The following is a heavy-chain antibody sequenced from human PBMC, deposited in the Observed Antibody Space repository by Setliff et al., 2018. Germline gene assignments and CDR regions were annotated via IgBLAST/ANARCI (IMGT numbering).Heavy chain of an antibody. J-gene: IGHJ4*02. CDR1: GFTFNTYA. V-gene: IGHV3-23*01. D-gene: IGHD6-13*01. CDR3: VKDIVGYSSTWPKRDYFDY. CDR2: ISDTALGI. Sequence: PGGSLRLSCAASGFTFNTYAMSWVRQPPGKGLEWVSGISDTALGIYYADSVRGRFTISRDNSKKTLYLQMNSLRAEDTAVYYCVKDIVGYSSTWPKRDYFDYWGQGTLVTVSS.